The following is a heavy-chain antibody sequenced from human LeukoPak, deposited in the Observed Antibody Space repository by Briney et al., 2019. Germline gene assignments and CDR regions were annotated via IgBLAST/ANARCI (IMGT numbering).Heavy chain of an antibody. J-gene: IGHJ4*02. CDR3: ARDRAAAAGPKDY. V-gene: IGHV1-46*01. CDR1: GYTFTSYY. D-gene: IGHD6-13*01. Sequence: ASVKVSCKASGYTFTSYYMHWVRQAPGQGLEWMGIINPSGGSTSYAQKFQGRVTMTTDTSTSTAYMELRSLRSDDTAVYYCARDRAAAAGPKDYWGQGTLVTVSS. CDR2: INPSGGST.